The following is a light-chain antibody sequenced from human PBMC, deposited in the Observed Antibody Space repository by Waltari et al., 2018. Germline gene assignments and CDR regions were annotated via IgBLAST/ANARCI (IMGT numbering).Light chain of an antibody. V-gene: IGLV2-14*01. CDR2: DVS. CDR3: NSYTGSSSWV. CDR1: SSDVGFYNY. J-gene: IGLJ3*02. Sequence: QSALTQPASVSGSPGQSITISCYGTSSDVGFYNYVSWYQQHPGTAPKLMIYDVSQRPSGVSDRFSGAKSGNTASLTISVLQAEDEADYYCNSYTGSSSWVFGGGTKVTV.